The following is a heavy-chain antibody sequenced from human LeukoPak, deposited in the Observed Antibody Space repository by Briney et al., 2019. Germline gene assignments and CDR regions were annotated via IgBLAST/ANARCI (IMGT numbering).Heavy chain of an antibody. CDR3: ARDGHSSTSCCKCFDY. V-gene: IGHV3-66*02. CDR1: GFTVSSNY. Sequence: GGSLRLSCAASGFTVSSNYMSWVRQAPGKGLEWVSVIYSGGSTYYADSVKGRFTISRDNSKNTLYLQMNSLRAEDTAVYYCARDGHSSTSCCKCFDYWGQGTLVTVSS. D-gene: IGHD2-2*01. J-gene: IGHJ4*02. CDR2: IYSGGST.